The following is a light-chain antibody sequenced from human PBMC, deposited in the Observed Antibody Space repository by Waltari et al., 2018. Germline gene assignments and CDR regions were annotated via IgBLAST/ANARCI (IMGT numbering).Light chain of an antibody. Sequence: QSGLTQPPSVSGAPGQRVTISCTGSSSNIGVGYDVHGYQQVPGAAPKLLIYGSTNRPSGVPDRFSGSKSGTSASLAITGLQAEDESDYYCQSYDRSLSGHVVFGGGTKLTVL. CDR2: GST. CDR3: QSYDRSLSGHVV. J-gene: IGLJ2*01. CDR1: SSNIGVGYD. V-gene: IGLV1-40*01.